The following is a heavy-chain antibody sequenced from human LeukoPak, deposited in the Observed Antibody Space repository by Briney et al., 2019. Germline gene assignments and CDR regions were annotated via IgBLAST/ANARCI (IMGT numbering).Heavy chain of an antibody. V-gene: IGHV3-21*01. J-gene: IGHJ4*02. D-gene: IGHD4-17*01. CDR3: ARTTVTISYYFDY. CDR2: ISSSSSYI. CDR1: GFTFSSYS. Sequence: GESLRLSCAASGFTFSSYSMNWVRQAPGKGLEWVSSISSSSSYIYYADSVKGRFTISRDNAKNSLYLQMNSLRAEDTAVYYCARTTVTISYYFDYWGQGTLVTVSS.